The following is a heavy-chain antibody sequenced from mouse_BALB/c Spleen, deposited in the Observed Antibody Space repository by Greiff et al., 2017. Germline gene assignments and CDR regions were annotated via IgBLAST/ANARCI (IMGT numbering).Heavy chain of an antibody. CDR3: TRSLYGYWFAY. J-gene: IGHJ3*01. V-gene: IGHV1S135*01. Sequence: EVQLQQSGPELMKPGASVKISCKASGYSFTSYYMHWVKQSHGKSLEWIGYIDPFNGGTSYNQKFKGKATLTVDKSSSTAYMHLSSLTSEDSAVYYCTRSLYGYWFAYWGQGTLVTVSA. CDR2: IDPFNGGT. D-gene: IGHD1-2*01. CDR1: GYSFTSYY.